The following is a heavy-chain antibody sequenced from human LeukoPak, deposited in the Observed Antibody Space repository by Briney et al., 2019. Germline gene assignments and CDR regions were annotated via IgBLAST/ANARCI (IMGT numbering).Heavy chain of an antibody. V-gene: IGHV4-59*01. CDR3: AGAEIDRLRSPGTLYYIDA. CDR1: GDSIRRYF. Sequence: SGTVSLTCSVSGDSIRRYFWSWIRLSPGKGLEWIGYVHHSGTSRYKPSLESRVTISLDTSENQFSLTLKSVTAADTALYYCAGAEIDRLRSPGTLYYIDAWGPGTLVTVSS. D-gene: IGHD5-12*01. J-gene: IGHJ5*02. CDR2: VHHSGTS.